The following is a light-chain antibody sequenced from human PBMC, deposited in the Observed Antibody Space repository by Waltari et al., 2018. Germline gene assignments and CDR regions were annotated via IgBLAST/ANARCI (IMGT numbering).Light chain of an antibody. CDR3: SSYTNSGNVV. V-gene: IGLV2-14*01. CDR2: EFS. J-gene: IGLJ2*01. CDR1: SSDIGRYNY. Sequence: QSALTQPASVSGSPGQAITISCTGTSSDIGRYNYVSWYQQHPGKAPILVISEFSNRPSGVSNRFSGSKSGNTASLPISGLQAEDGAHYYCSSYTNSGNVVFGGGTKLTVL.